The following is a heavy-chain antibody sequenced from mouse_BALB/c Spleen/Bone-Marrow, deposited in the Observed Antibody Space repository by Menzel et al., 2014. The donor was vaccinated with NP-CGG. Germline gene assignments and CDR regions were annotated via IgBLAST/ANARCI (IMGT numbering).Heavy chain of an antibody. D-gene: IGHD1-1*01. CDR3: ARQITTVDYAMDY. CDR2: INPSTGYT. J-gene: IGHJ4*01. V-gene: IGHV1-7*01. Sequence: QVQLQQSGAELAKPWASVKMSCKASGYTFTSYWMHWVKQRPGQGLDWIGYINPSTGYTEYNQKFKDKATLTADKSSSTAYMQLSSLTSEDSAVYYCARQITTVDYAMDYWGQGTSVTVSS. CDR1: GYTFTSYW.